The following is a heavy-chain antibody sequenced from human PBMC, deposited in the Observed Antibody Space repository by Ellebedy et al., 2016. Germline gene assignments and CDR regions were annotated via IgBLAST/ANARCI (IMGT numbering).Heavy chain of an antibody. CDR2: TYYSGST. V-gene: IGHV4-31*03. CDR1: GGSISSGGFY. CDR3: ARAREPGVRGVIYYYGMDV. J-gene: IGHJ6*02. D-gene: IGHD3-10*01. Sequence: SETLSLTXTVSGGSISSGGFYWSWIRQHPGKGLEWIGYTYYSGSTYYNPSLKSRVTISVDTSKNQFSLKLSSVTAADTAVYYCARAREPGVRGVIYYYGMDVWGQGTTVTVSS.